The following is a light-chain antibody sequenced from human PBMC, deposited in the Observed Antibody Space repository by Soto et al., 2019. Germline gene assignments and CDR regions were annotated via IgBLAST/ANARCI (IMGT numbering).Light chain of an antibody. J-gene: IGLJ2*01. CDR2: DVS. CDR1: SSDVGAYNY. CDR3: SSYTITSTLVI. Sequence: QSVLTQPASVSGSPGQSITISCTGTSSDVGAYNYVSWYQQHPGKAPKVMIYDVSNRPSGVSNRFSGSKSGNTASLTISGLQAEDEADYYCSSYTITSTLVIFGGGTKLTVL. V-gene: IGLV2-14*01.